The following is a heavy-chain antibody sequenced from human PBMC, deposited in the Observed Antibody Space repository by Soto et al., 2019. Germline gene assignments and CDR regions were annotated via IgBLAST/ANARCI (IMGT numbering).Heavy chain of an antibody. CDR3: ARTSVVTAILFDY. Sequence: SETLSLTCTVSGGSISCYYWSWIRQPPGKGLEWIGYIFYSGSTKYNLSLRSRVTISVDTSKNQFSLKLSSVTAADTAVYYCARTSVVTAILFDYWGLGTLVTVSS. CDR1: GGSISCYY. V-gene: IGHV4-59*01. J-gene: IGHJ4*02. CDR2: IFYSGST. D-gene: IGHD2-21*02.